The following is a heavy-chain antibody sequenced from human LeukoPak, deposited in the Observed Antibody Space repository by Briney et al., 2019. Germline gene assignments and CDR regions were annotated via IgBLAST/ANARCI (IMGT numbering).Heavy chain of an antibody. CDR3: AKDSGEYYDFWSGYYHGY. CDR2: ISGSGGST. Sequence: PGGSLRLSCAASGFIFSSYAMSWVRQAPGKGLEWVSGISGSGGSTYYADSVKGRFTISRDNSKNTLYLQMNSLRAEDTAVYHCAKDSGEYYDFWSGYYHGYWGQGTPVTVSS. V-gene: IGHV3-23*01. J-gene: IGHJ4*02. D-gene: IGHD3-3*01. CDR1: GFIFSSYA.